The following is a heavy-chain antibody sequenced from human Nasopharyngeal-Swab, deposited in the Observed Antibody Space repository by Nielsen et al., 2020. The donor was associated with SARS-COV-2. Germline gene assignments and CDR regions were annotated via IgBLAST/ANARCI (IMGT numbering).Heavy chain of an antibody. V-gene: IGHV1-18*01. CDR2: ISAYNGNT. D-gene: IGHD6-13*01. Sequence: ASLKVSCKASGDIFTSYGISWVRQAPGQGLERMGWISAYNGNTNYAQKLQGRVTMTTDTSTSTAYMELRSLRSDDTAVYYCARDPCGSTQQLAPRGELRHRPFDYWGQGTLVTVSS. CDR3: ARDPCGSTQQLAPRGELRHRPFDY. J-gene: IGHJ4*02. CDR1: GDIFTSYG.